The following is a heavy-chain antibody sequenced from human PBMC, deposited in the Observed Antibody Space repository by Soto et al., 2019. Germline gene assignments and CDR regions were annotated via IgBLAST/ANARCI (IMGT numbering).Heavy chain of an antibody. J-gene: IGHJ5*01. D-gene: IGHD5-12*01. CDR2: IYYSGST. CDR3: ARDSSCSGYGEREKNNWFDP. CDR1: GGSISSGGYY. V-gene: IGHV4-31*03. Sequence: SETLSLTCTVSGGSISSGGYYWSWIRQHPGKGLEWIGYIYYSGSTYYNPSLKSRVTISVDTSKNQFSLKLSSVTAADTAVYYCARDSSCSGYGEREKNNWFDPWGQGTLVTVSS.